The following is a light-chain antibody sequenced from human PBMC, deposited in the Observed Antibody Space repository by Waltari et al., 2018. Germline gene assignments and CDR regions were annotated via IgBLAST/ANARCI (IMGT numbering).Light chain of an antibody. J-gene: IGLJ3*02. Sequence: QSVLTQPPSASGTPGQRVTISCSGSSSNIGTNSVNWYQQPPGTAPKLLIYGHNHRATGGPDRFSGSKSGSSASLAISGLQSEDEADYYCAAWDYSLSGLVFGGGTKVTVL. CDR2: GHN. V-gene: IGLV1-44*01. CDR3: AAWDYSLSGLV. CDR1: SSNIGTNS.